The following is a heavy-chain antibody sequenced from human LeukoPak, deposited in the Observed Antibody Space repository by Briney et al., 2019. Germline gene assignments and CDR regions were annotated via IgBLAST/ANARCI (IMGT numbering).Heavy chain of an antibody. CDR2: INPSGGST. CDR1: GYTFTNYY. V-gene: IGHV1-46*01. CDR3: AREGVDYYYGMDV. J-gene: IGHJ6*02. Sequence: VASVKVSCEASGYTFTNYYIHRVRQAPGQGLEWLGVINPSGGSTSYAQRFQGRVILTRDTSTSTVYMELSSLRSEDTAVYYCAREGVDYYYGMDVWGQGTTVTVSS. D-gene: IGHD2-15*01.